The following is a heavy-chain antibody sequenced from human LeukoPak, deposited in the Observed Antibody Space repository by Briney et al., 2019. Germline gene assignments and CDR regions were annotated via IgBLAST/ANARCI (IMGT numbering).Heavy chain of an antibody. D-gene: IGHD6-6*01. CDR3: ARGHSSWSGRGRVDY. Sequence: SETLSLTCTVSGGSISSGSYYWSWIRQPAGKGLEWIGHIYTSGSTNYNPSLKSRVTISVDTSKNQFSLKLSSVTAADTAVYYCARGHSSWSGRGRVDYWGQGTMVTVSS. V-gene: IGHV4-61*09. CDR1: GGSISSGSYY. CDR2: IYTSGST. J-gene: IGHJ4*02.